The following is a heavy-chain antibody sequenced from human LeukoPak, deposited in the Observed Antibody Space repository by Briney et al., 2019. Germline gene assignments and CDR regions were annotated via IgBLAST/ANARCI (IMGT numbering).Heavy chain of an antibody. J-gene: IGHJ3*02. CDR3: AKHYYDSGRWTFDI. V-gene: IGHV3-30-3*02. CDR2: ISFDGSNK. Sequence: PGGSLRLSCAASGFTFSSYAMHWIRQAPGKGLEWVAVISFDGSNKYYADSMKGRFTISRDNSKNTLYLQMNSLRAEDTAVYYCAKHYYDSGRWTFDIWGQGTTVTVSS. D-gene: IGHD3-10*01. CDR1: GFTFSSYA.